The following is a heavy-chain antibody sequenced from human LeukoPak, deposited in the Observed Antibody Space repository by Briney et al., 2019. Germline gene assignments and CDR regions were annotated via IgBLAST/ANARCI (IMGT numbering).Heavy chain of an antibody. CDR2: ISHSGTT. Sequence: SETLSLTCIVSGGSISSYSWNWIRQSPGKGLEWVGYISHSGTTSYNSSLKSRVTISVDRSKNQFSLKLSSVTAADTAVYYCARGFESYSPHFDYWGQGTLVTVSS. CDR3: ARGFESYSPHFDY. J-gene: IGHJ4*02. V-gene: IGHV4-59*12. D-gene: IGHD1-26*01. CDR1: GGSISSYS.